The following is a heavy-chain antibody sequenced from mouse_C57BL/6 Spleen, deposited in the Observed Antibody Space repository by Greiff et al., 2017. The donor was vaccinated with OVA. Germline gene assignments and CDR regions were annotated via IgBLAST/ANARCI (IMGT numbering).Heavy chain of an antibody. CDR3: AREPLYGSSHWYFDV. V-gene: IGHV1-64*01. J-gene: IGHJ1*03. CDR1: GYTFTSYW. CDR2: IHPNSGST. D-gene: IGHD1-1*01. Sequence: VQLQQPGAELVKPGASVKLSCKASGYTFTSYWMHWVKQRPGQGLEWIGMIHPNSGSTNYNEKFKSKATLTVDKSSSTAYMQLSSLTSEDSAVYYCAREPLYGSSHWYFDVWGTGTTVTVSS.